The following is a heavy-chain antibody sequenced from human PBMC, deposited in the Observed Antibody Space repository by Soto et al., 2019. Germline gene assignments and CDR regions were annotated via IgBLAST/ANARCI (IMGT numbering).Heavy chain of an antibody. J-gene: IGHJ3*02. Sequence: SETLSLTCTISGGSISNFYWSWIRQPPGRGLEWIGYISDSGSNNYSPSLRSRVTISVDTSKNQFSLNLRSMTAADTAVYYCARDLAGATANDAFDIWGHGTMVTVSS. D-gene: IGHD1-26*01. CDR1: GGSISNFY. CDR3: ARDLAGATANDAFDI. V-gene: IGHV4-59*01. CDR2: ISDSGSN.